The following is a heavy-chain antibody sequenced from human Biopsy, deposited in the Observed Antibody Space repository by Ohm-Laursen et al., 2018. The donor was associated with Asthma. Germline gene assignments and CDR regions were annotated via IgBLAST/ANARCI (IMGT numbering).Heavy chain of an antibody. D-gene: IGHD2-15*01. CDR1: GYTFTDYS. CDR2: INPHSGDT. J-gene: IGHJ5*02. Sequence: ASVKVSCKASGYTFTDYSIHWVRQAPGQGLEWVGRINPHSGDTKYAQRFQGRVTLTRDRSISTAYMELSRLRSDDTAVYYCARDRGYCRGGTCPSWFDPWGQGTLVSVSS. CDR3: ARDRGYCRGGTCPSWFDP. V-gene: IGHV1-2*06.